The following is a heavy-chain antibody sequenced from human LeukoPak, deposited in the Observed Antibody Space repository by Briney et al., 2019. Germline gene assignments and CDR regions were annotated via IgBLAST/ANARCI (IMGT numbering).Heavy chain of an antibody. CDR2: VFPGDSDT. D-gene: IGHD1-7*01. CDR1: GYSFITYW. CDR3: ARLPRADELDKNWFGP. J-gene: IGHJ5*02. Sequence: GDSLKISCKGSGYSFITYWIGWVRQMPGKGPEWMGIVFPGDSDTRYSPSFQGRVTISADKSISTAYLQWSSLKASDTAMYYCARLPRADELDKNWFGPWGQGTLVTVSS. V-gene: IGHV5-51*01.